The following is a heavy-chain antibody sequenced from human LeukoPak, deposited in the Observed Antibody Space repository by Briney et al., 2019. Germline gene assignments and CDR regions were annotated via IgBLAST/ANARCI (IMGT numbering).Heavy chain of an antibody. V-gene: IGHV4-39*01. CDR3: ARGGYVLRYFDWLYPPRPPHFDY. D-gene: IGHD3-9*01. CDR1: GGSISSDSYY. CDR2: IYYSGST. Sequence: PSETLSLTCTVSGGSISSDSYYWAWIRQPPGKGLEWIASIYYSGSTYYNPSLKSRVTISVDTSRNQFSLKLSSVTAADTAVYYCARGGYVLRYFDWLYPPRPPHFDYWGQGTLVTVSS. J-gene: IGHJ4*02.